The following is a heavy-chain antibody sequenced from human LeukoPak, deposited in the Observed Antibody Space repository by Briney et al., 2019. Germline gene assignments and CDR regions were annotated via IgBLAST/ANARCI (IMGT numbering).Heavy chain of an antibody. V-gene: IGHV1-69*13. CDR2: IIPIFGTA. CDR1: GGTFSSYA. Sequence: SVKVSCTASGGTFSSYAISWVRQAPGQGLEWMGGIIPIFGTANYAQKFQGRVTITADESTSTAYMELSSLRSEDTAVYYCARDGEYYYDSSASSPTGGDYWGQGTLVTVSS. J-gene: IGHJ4*02. D-gene: IGHD3-22*01. CDR3: ARDGEYYYDSSASSPTGGDY.